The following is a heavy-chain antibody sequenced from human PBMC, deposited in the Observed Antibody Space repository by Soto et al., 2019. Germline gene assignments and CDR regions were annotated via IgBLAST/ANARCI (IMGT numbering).Heavy chain of an antibody. J-gene: IGHJ3*01. CDR1: HGSLSSYS. V-gene: IGHV4-59*01. CDR3: AGYSLGAFDF. D-gene: IGHD1-26*01. Sequence: SKNLSLSCAVSHGSLSSYSWSWIRQPPRKGLEWIGYIYYSGSTNYNPSLRRRASISVDTSKHHLSLKLSSVTAADAAVYYCAGYSLGAFDFWGQGTMVTVSS. CDR2: IYYSGST.